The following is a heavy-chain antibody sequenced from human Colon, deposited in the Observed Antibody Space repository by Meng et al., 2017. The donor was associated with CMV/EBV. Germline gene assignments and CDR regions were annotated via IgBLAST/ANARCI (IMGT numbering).Heavy chain of an antibody. CDR1: GFSFSSHG. J-gene: IGHJ4*02. CDR2: ISHDETYK. D-gene: IGHD5-24*01. CDR3: ARDQFYYFDY. V-gene: IGHV3-30*02. Sequence: GGSLRLSCITSGFSFSSHGMHWVRQAPGKGLEWVAFISHDETYKHYSDSVRGRFTLSRDNSRNTLYLQMNSVKVADTAVYYCARDQFYYFDYWGQGTLVTSPQ.